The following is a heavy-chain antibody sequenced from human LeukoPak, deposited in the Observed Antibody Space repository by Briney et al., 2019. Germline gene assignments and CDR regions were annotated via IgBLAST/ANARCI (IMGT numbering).Heavy chain of an antibody. CDR1: AYSFTSYD. D-gene: IGHD3-10*01. J-gene: IGHJ4*02. Sequence: GASVKVSCKAAAYSFTSYDINWLRQAPGQGLEWMGWMNPNRGNTGYAQKFEGRVTMTRNTSITTAYLELSGLRSEDTAVYYCARNLFGSGSYYQASFDYWGQGTRVTVSS. V-gene: IGHV1-8*01. CDR3: ARNLFGSGSYYQASFDY. CDR2: MNPNRGNT.